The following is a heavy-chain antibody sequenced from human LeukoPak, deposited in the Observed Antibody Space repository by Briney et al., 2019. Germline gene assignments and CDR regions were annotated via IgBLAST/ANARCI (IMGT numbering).Heavy chain of an antibody. J-gene: IGHJ4*02. Sequence: GGSLRLSCAASGFTFSSYSMNWVRQAPGKGLEWVSSISSSSSYIYYADSVKGRFTISRDNAKNSLYLQMNSLRAEDTAVYYCAREWVVGATLTFDCWGQGTLVTVSS. V-gene: IGHV3-21*01. D-gene: IGHD1-26*01. CDR3: AREWVVGATLTFDC. CDR2: ISSSSSYI. CDR1: GFTFSSYS.